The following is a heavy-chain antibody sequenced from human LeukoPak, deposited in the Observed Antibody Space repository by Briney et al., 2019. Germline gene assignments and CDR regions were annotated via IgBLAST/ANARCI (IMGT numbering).Heavy chain of an antibody. CDR1: GFTFSDYY. CDR3: ARGRWELLNYYYYMDV. Sequence: GGSLRLSCAASGFTFSDYYMSWIRQAPGKGLEWVSYISSSGSTGDSVKGRFTISRDNAKNSLYLQMNSLRAEDTAVYYCARGRWELLNYYYYMDVWGKGTTVTVSS. J-gene: IGHJ6*03. CDR2: ISSSGST. D-gene: IGHD1-26*01. V-gene: IGHV3-11*04.